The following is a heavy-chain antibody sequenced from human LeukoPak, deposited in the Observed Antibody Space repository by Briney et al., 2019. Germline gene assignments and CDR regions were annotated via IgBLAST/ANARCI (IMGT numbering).Heavy chain of an antibody. CDR1: AYPFTGYY. CDR2: INPKSGGT. V-gene: IGHV1-2*02. Sequence: ASVKVSCKASAYPFTGYYMHWVRQAPGQGLEWMGWINPKSGGTNYAQKFRGRVTMTRDTSISTAYMELSSLRSDDTAVYYCAREGGERSYYDSSGYYCDCWGQGTLVTVSS. D-gene: IGHD3-22*01. CDR3: AREGGERSYYDSSGYYCDC. J-gene: IGHJ4*02.